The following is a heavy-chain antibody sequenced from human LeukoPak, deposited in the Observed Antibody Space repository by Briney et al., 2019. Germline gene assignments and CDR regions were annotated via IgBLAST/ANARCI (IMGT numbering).Heavy chain of an antibody. CDR2: ISSSGSTI. V-gene: IGHV3-48*03. Sequence: GGSLRLSCAASGFTFSSYEMNWVRQAPGKGLEWVSYISSSGSTIYYADSVKGRFTISRDNAKNSLYLQMNSLRAEDTAVYYCAKRKGTWFGETTPLYFDYWGQGTLVTVSS. J-gene: IGHJ4*02. CDR3: AKRKGTWFGETTPLYFDY. D-gene: IGHD3-10*01. CDR1: GFTFSSYE.